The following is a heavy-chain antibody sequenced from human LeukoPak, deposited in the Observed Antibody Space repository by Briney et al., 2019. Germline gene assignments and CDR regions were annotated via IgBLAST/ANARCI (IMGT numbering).Heavy chain of an antibody. D-gene: IGHD3-9*01. V-gene: IGHV5-51*01. CDR1: GYSFTTYW. Sequence: GESLKISCKGSGYSFTTYWIAWVRQVPGKGLEWMGIIYPGDPNTKYSPSFQGQVTISADKSISTAYVQWTSLKASDTAMYYCARGLYYDILTGLLPFDNWGQGTLVTVSS. CDR2: IYPGDPNT. J-gene: IGHJ4*02. CDR3: ARGLYYDILTGLLPFDN.